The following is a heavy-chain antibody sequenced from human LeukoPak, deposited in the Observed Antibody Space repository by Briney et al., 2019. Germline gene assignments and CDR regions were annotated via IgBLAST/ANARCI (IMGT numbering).Heavy chain of an antibody. D-gene: IGHD5-18*01. J-gene: IGHJ4*02. CDR3: ARHSYGTFDY. V-gene: IGHV4-39*01. CDR1: GDSINTKSYY. Sequence: SETLSLTCTVSGDSINTKSYYWGWLRQPPGKGLEWIGSIYYSGNTYYNPSPKSRVTLSIDTSKTQFSLRLSSVTAADTAVYYCARHSYGTFDYWGQGTLVTVSS. CDR2: IYYSGNT.